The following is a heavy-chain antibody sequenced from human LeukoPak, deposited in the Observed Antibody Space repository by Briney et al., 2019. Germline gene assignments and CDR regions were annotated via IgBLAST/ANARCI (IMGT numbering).Heavy chain of an antibody. CDR1: RFSFSNAW. D-gene: IGHD2-2*02. J-gene: IGHJ4*02. CDR2: IKRKTDGGTT. Sequence: PGGSLRLSCVASRFSFSNAWMNWVRQAPGKGLEWVGRIKSGRIKRKTDGGTTDYAAPVKGRFTISRDDSKNTLYLEMNSLKTEDTAVYYCTTVPEGYCSSSSCYSYFDNWGQGTLVTVSS. V-gene: IGHV3-15*01. CDR3: TTVPEGYCSSSSCYSYFDN.